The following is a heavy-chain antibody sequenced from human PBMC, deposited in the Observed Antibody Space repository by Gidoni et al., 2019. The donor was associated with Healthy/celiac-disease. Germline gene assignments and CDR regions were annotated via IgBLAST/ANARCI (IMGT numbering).Heavy chain of an antibody. J-gene: IGHJ2*01. D-gene: IGHD6-19*01. CDR3: ARFGRFSGWQNWYFDL. Sequence: QVQLQESGPGLVKPSETLSLTCTVSGGSISSYYWSWIRQPAGKGLEWIGRIYTSGSTNYNPSLKSRVTMSVDTSKNQFSLKLSSVTAADTAVYYCARFGRFSGWQNWYFDLWGRGTLVTVSS. CDR1: GGSISSYY. CDR2: IYTSGST. V-gene: IGHV4-4*07.